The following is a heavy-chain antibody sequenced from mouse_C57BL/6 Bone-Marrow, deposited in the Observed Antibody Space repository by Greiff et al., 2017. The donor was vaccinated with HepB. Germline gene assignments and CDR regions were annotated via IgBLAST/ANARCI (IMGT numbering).Heavy chain of an antibody. CDR1: GYTFTDYE. CDR2: IDPETGGT. V-gene: IGHV1-15*01. CDR3: TRMSTMITTCGYYFDY. J-gene: IGHJ2*01. Sequence: QVQLQQSGAELVRPGASVTLSCKASGYTFTDYEMHWVKQTPVHGLEWIGAIDPETGGTAYNQKFKGKAILTADKSSSTSYMELRSLTSEDSAVYYCTRMSTMITTCGYYFDYWGQGTTLTVSS. D-gene: IGHD2-4*01.